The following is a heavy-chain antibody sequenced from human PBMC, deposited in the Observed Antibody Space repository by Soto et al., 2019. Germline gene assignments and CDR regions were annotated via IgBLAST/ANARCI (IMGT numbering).Heavy chain of an antibody. J-gene: IGHJ5*02. Sequence: SQTLALTCAISGDSVSSNSAAWNWIRQSRSRGLEWLGRTYYRSKWYDDYAVSVKSRLTITPDTSKNQFSLQLNSVTPEDTAVYYCARDHELFDEGWFDPWGQGTLVTV. CDR3: ARDHELFDEGWFDP. D-gene: IGHD1-7*01. CDR2: TYYRSKWYD. V-gene: IGHV6-1*01. CDR1: GDSVSSNSAA.